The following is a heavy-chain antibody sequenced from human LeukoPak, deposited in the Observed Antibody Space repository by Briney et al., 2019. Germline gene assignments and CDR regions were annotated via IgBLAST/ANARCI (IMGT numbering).Heavy chain of an antibody. V-gene: IGHV3-73*01. CDR3: TTDRPPGWELLDVARDNDY. J-gene: IGHJ4*02. CDR1: GFIFSDSA. Sequence: PGGSLRLSCAASGFIFSDSAIHWVRQASGKGLEWVGRIRSKANNYATAYPESVKGRFTISRDDSKNTLYLQMNSLKTEDTAVYYCTTDRPPGWELLDVARDNDYWGQGTLVTVSS. CDR2: IRSKANNYAT. D-gene: IGHD1-26*01.